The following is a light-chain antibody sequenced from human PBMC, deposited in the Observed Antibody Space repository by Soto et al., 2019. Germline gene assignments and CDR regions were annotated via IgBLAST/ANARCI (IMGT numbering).Light chain of an antibody. J-gene: IGKJ1*01. Sequence: IVMTQSPATLSVSPGGRATLSCRASQTVSSSSLAWYQQKPGQAPRLLIFGASTRAAGFPDRFSGSGSGTDFTLTISRLEPEDFAVYYCQQYGSSPRTFGQGTKVDIK. CDR1: QTVSSSS. V-gene: IGKV3-20*01. CDR3: QQYGSSPRT. CDR2: GAS.